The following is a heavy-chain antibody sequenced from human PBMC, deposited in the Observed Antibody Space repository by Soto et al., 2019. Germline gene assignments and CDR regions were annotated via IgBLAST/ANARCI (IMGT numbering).Heavy chain of an antibody. J-gene: IGHJ4*02. CDR1: GFTFSSYG. CDR3: ARSSWHVYYFDY. Sequence: PGGSLRLSCAASGFTFSSYGMHWVRQSPGKGLERVAVISYDGSNKYYADSVEGRLTLYRDNSKNTMYLKMNSLRAEDTAVYYCARSSWHVYYFDYSGQGTVVPVCS. CDR2: ISYDGSNK. D-gene: IGHD6-13*01. V-gene: IGHV3-30*03.